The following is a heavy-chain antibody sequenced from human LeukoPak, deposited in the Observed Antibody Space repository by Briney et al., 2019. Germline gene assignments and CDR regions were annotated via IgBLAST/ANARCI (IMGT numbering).Heavy chain of an antibody. CDR2: IYSGGST. CDR3: AKDEEAYSSGWYFGMDV. D-gene: IGHD6-19*01. V-gene: IGHV3-53*01. Sequence: GGSLRLSCTASGFTVSSKYMTWVRQAPGKGLEWVSFIYSGGSTDYADSVKGRFTISRDNSKSTLYLQMNSLRAEDTAVYYCAKDEEAYSSGWYFGMDVWGQGTTVTVSS. J-gene: IGHJ6*02. CDR1: GFTVSSKY.